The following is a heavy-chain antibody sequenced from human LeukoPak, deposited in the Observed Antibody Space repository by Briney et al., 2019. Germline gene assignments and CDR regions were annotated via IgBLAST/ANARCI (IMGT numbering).Heavy chain of an antibody. Sequence: GGSLRLSCAASGFTFSSYSMNWVRQAPGKGLEWVSYISSSSSTIYYADSVKGRFTISRDNAKNSLYLQMNSLRVEDTAVYYCARDLGESNVGAPDPPDEYFDYWGQGTLVTVSS. J-gene: IGHJ4*02. CDR1: GFTFSSYS. CDR2: ISSSSSTI. V-gene: IGHV3-48*04. CDR3: ARDLGESNVGAPDPPDEYFDY. D-gene: IGHD3-16*01.